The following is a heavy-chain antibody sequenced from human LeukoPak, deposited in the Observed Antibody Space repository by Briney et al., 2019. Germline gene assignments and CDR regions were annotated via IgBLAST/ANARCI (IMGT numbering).Heavy chain of an antibody. Sequence: PGRSLRPSCTAAGSTFGDYAMSWVRQAPRKGLEWVGFIRSKAYGGTTEYAAAVKGRFTISRDDSKSIAYLQMNSLKTEDTAVYYCTRDIDSSSWYQQYYGGQGTLVTVSS. V-gene: IGHV3-49*04. CDR3: TRDIDSSSWYQQYY. D-gene: IGHD6-13*01. J-gene: IGHJ4*02. CDR1: GSTFGDYA. CDR2: IRSKAYGGTT.